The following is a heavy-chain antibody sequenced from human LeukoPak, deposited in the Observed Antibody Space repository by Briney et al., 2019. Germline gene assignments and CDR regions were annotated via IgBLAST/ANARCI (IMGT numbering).Heavy chain of an antibody. CDR3: ARGRVFQGVLFDY. J-gene: IGHJ4*02. CDR2: INHSGST. CDR1: GGSFSGYY. D-gene: IGHD6-13*01. Sequence: SETLSLACAVYGGSFSGYYWSWIRQPAGKGLEWIGEINHSGSTNYNPPLKSRVTISVDTSKNQFSLKLSSVTAADTAVYYCARGRVFQGVLFDYWGQGTLVTVSS. V-gene: IGHV4-34*01.